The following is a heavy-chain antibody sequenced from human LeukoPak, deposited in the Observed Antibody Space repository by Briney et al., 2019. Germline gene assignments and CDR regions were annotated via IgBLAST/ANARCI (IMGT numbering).Heavy chain of an antibody. D-gene: IGHD6-13*01. CDR3: AKDRLGKAAAAGGWYFDL. CDR2: ISGSGGST. J-gene: IGHJ2*01. V-gene: IGHV3-23*01. CDR1: GFTFSSYA. Sequence: GGSLRLSCAASGFTFSSYAMSWVRQAPGKGLEWVSAISGSGGSTYYADSVKGRFTISRDNSKNTLYLQMNSLRAEDTAVYYCAKDRLGKAAAAGGWYFDLWGRGTLVTVSP.